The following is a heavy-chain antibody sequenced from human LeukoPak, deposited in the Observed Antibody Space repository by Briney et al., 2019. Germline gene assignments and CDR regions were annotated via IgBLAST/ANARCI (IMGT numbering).Heavy chain of an antibody. Sequence: SQTLSLTCTVSGGSISSGGYYWSWLRQHPGKGLEWIGYIYYSGSTYYNPSLKSRVTISVDTSKNQFSLKLSSVTAADTAVYYCARRYYDSSGYQLNWFDPWGQGTLVTVSS. CDR3: ARRYYDSSGYQLNWFDP. V-gene: IGHV4-31*03. D-gene: IGHD3-22*01. J-gene: IGHJ5*02. CDR1: GGSISSGGYY. CDR2: IYYSGST.